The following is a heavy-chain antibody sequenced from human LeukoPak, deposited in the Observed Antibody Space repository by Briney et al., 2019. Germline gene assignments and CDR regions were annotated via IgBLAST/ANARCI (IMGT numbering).Heavy chain of an antibody. V-gene: IGHV4-34*01. J-gene: IGHJ5*02. CDR3: ARVVVVPAAKYNWFDP. CDR2: INHSGST. CDR1: GFTFSSYA. Sequence: PGGSLRLSCAASGFTFSSYAMSWVRQPPGKGLEWIGEINHSGSTNYNPSLKSRVTISVDTSKNQFSLKLSSVTAADTAVYYCARVVVVPAAKYNWFDPWGQGTLVTVSS. D-gene: IGHD2-2*01.